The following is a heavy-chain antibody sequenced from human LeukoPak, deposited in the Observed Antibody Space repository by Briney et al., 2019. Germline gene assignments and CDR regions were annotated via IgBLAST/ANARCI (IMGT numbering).Heavy chain of an antibody. Sequence: GASAKVSCKASGYTFTNYAINWVRQAPGQGLEWMGWIHPSTGNPTYAQGFTGRFVFSLDTSVSTTYLQISSLKAEDTAVYYCARAFQHLGELSLPNYWGQGTLVTVSS. CDR3: ARAFQHLGELSLPNY. V-gene: IGHV7-4-1*02. CDR1: GYTFTNYA. CDR2: IHPSTGNP. J-gene: IGHJ4*02. D-gene: IGHD3-16*02.